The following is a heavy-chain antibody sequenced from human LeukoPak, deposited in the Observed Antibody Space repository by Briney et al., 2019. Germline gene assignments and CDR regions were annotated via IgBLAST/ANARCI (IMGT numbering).Heavy chain of an antibody. CDR1: GFTFSSYD. Sequence: GGSLRLSCAASGFTFSSYDMHWVRQATGEGLEWVSAIGTAGDTYYPGSVKGRFTISRENAKNSLYLQMNSLRAGDTAVYYCARGAAAAGTMDYWGQGTLVTVSS. CDR3: ARGAAAAGTMDY. V-gene: IGHV3-13*01. D-gene: IGHD6-13*01. CDR2: IGTAGDT. J-gene: IGHJ4*02.